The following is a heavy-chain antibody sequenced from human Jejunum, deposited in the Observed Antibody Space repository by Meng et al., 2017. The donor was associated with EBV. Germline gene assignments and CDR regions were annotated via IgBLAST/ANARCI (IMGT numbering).Heavy chain of an antibody. D-gene: IGHD5-24*01. Sequence: GGGFVQPGGSLRVAHAASRFSFNNLAMIWVRQAPGRGLEWVAVMSGSACKTYSADSVKSRFTITRDLSNHTLYLQMNSPIAGDTAIYYCAKLLEYWGQGTLVTVSS. CDR1: RFSFNNLA. CDR3: AKLLEY. CDR2: MSGSACKT. V-gene: IGHV3-23*01. J-gene: IGHJ4*02.